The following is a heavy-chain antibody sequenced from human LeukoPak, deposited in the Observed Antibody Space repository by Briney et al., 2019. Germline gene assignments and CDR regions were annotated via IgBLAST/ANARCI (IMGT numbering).Heavy chain of an antibody. V-gene: IGHV1-2*02. CDR1: GSTFTGYY. D-gene: IGHD3-22*01. CDR3: ARESKEGYYYDNSGMDV. J-gene: IGHJ6*04. CDR2: LTSNSGGT. Sequence: ASVKVSCKASGSTFTGYYIHWVRQAPGQGLEWMGWLTSNSGGTNYAQKFQGRLTMTRDTSISTAHMELSRLRSDDTAVYYCARESKEGYYYDNSGMDVWGKGTTVTVSS.